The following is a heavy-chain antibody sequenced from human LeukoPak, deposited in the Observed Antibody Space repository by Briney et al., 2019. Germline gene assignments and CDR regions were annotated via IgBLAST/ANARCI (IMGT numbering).Heavy chain of an antibody. CDR1: GDSVSSNSAA. Sequence: SQTLSLTCAISGDSVSSNSAAWNWIRQSPPRGLEWLGRTYYRSKWYNDYPVSVKSRITINPDTSKNQFSLQLNPVTPEDTAVYYCVREVLGIGGDYFDYWGQGTLVTVSS. D-gene: IGHD7-27*01. CDR2: TYYRSKWYN. V-gene: IGHV6-1*01. CDR3: VREVLGIGGDYFDY. J-gene: IGHJ4*02.